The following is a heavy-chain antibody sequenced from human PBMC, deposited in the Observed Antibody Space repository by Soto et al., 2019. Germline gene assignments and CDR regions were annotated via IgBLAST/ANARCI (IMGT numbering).Heavy chain of an antibody. CDR3: ARDNSISYGDYVDACDI. Sequence: QVQLVESGGGVVQPGRSLRLSCAASGFTFSSYGMHWVRQAPGKGLEWVAVIWYDGSNKYYADSVKGRFTISRDNSKNTMYLQMNSVRAEDTAVYYCARDNSISYGDYVDACDIWGQGTMVTVSS. D-gene: IGHD4-17*01. CDR1: GFTFSSYG. V-gene: IGHV3-33*01. J-gene: IGHJ3*02. CDR2: IWYDGSNK.